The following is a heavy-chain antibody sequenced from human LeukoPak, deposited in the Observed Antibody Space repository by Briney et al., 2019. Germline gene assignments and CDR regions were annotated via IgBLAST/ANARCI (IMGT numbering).Heavy chain of an antibody. CDR2: ISSSGSTI. CDR1: GFTFSSYE. CDR3: ARTRPSGSLDDAFDI. Sequence: GGSLRLSCAASGFTFSSYEMNWVRQAPGKGLEWVSYISSSGSTIYYADSVKGRFTISRDNAKNSLYLQMNSLRAEDTAIYYCARTRPSGSLDDAFDIWGQGTMVTVSS. V-gene: IGHV3-48*03. D-gene: IGHD1-26*01. J-gene: IGHJ3*02.